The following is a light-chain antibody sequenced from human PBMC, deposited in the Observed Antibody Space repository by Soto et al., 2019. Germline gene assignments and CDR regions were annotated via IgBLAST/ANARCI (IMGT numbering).Light chain of an antibody. J-gene: IGLJ3*02. CDR3: SSYTISSTWV. Sequence: QSVLTQPASVSGSPGQSITISCTGTSNDIGIYNYVSWFQHHPGKAPKLIIYEVTNRTSGVSDRFSGSKSDNTASLTISGLQAEDEADYYCSSYTISSTWVFGGGTKLTVL. CDR2: EVT. V-gene: IGLV2-14*01. CDR1: SNDIGIYNY.